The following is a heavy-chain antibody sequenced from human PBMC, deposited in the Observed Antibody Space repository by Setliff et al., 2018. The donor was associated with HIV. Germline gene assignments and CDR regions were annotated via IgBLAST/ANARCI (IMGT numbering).Heavy chain of an antibody. CDR2: ISYSGST. J-gene: IGHJ5*02. D-gene: IGHD2-21*01. V-gene: IGHV4-34*01. CDR3: ARGVARQVVIDRWFDP. Sequence: TSETLSLTCAVFGGSFSDFYWSWIRQPPGKGLEWIGEISYSGSTVYNPSLKSRVTMPVDASKNLVSLNLNSVTAADTAIYYCARGVARQVVIDRWFDPWGQGTPVTSPQ. CDR1: GGSFSDFY.